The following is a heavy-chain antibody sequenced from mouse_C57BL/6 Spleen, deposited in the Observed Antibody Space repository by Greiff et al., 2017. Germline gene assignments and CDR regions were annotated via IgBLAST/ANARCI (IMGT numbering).Heavy chain of an antibody. Sequence: VKLQQPGTELVKPGASVKLSCKASGYTFTSYWMHWVKQRPGQGLEWIGNINPSNGGTNYNEKFKSKATLTVDKSSSTAYMQLSSLTSEDSAVYYCARSDYDYAYAMDYWGQGTSVTVSS. CDR2: INPSNGGT. J-gene: IGHJ4*01. V-gene: IGHV1-53*01. D-gene: IGHD2-4*01. CDR3: ARSDYDYAYAMDY. CDR1: GYTFTSYW.